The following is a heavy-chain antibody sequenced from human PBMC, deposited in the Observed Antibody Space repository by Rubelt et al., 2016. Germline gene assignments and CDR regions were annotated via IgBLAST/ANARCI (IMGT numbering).Heavy chain of an antibody. CDR1: GYTFTSYA. CDR3: ARKGYGYGMDV. Sequence: QVQLVQSGAEVKKPGASVKVSCKASGYTFTSYAMHWVPQAPGQRLEWMGWINAGNGNTKYSQKFQGRVTITRDTSASTAYMELSSLRSEDTAVYYCARKGYGYGMDVWGQGTTVTVSS. J-gene: IGHJ6*02. D-gene: IGHD3-16*01. V-gene: IGHV1-3*01. CDR2: INAGNGNT.